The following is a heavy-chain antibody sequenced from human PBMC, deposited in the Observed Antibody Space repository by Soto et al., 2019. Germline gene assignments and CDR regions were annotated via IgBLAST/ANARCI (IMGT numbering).Heavy chain of an antibody. Sequence: LRLSCSVSGFTFANHWMHWVRQAPGKGLEWVSRMNSDGSTTDYADSVKGRFTVSRDNAKNTLYLQMNSMRAEDTAVYYCATAEVDYWGPRTLVTVSS. J-gene: IGHJ4*02. V-gene: IGHV3-74*01. CDR3: ATAEVDY. CDR1: GFTFANHW. CDR2: MNSDGSTT.